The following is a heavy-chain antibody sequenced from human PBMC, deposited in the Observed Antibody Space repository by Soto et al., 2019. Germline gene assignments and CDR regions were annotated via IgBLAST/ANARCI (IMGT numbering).Heavy chain of an antibody. D-gene: IGHD4-17*01. CDR1: GFTFDDYA. Sequence: EVQLVESGGGLVQPGRSLRLSCAASGFTFDDYAMHWVRQAPGKGLEWVSGISWNSGSIGYADSVKGRFTISRDNAKNSLYLQMNSLRAEDTALYYCAKDMGDYGDPSDYWGQGTLVTVSS. J-gene: IGHJ4*02. CDR2: ISWNSGSI. CDR3: AKDMGDYGDPSDY. V-gene: IGHV3-9*01.